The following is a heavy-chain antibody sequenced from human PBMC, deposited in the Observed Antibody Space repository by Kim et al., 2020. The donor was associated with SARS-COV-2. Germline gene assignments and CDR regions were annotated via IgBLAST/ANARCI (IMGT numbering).Heavy chain of an antibody. CDR1: GFTFSSYA. V-gene: IGHV3-30*04. CDR2: ISYDGSNK. J-gene: IGHJ6*02. D-gene: IGHD2-15*01. Sequence: GGSLRLSCAASGFTFSSYAMHWVRQAPGKGLEWVAVISYDGSNKYYADSVKGRFTISRDNSKNTLYLQMNSLRAEDTAVYYCARESGPDIVVVVAALLRPYYYYGMDVWGQGTTVTVSS. CDR3: ARESGPDIVVVVAALLRPYYYYGMDV.